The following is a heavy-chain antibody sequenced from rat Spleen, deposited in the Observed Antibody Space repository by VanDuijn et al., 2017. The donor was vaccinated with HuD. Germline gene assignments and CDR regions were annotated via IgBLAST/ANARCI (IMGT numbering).Heavy chain of an antibody. CDR1: GFTLSDYN. V-gene: IGHV5-7*01. J-gene: IGHJ2*01. CDR2: ISYDGSST. CDR3: VRHGDYYSNYIYDYFDY. Sequence: EVQLVESGGGLVQPGRSLKLSCAASGFTLSDYNMAWVRQAPKKGLEWVATISYDGSSTYYRDSVKGRFTMSRDNAKSTLYLQMDSLRSEDTATYYCVRHGDYYSNYIYDYFDYWGQGVMVTVSS. D-gene: IGHD1-2*01.